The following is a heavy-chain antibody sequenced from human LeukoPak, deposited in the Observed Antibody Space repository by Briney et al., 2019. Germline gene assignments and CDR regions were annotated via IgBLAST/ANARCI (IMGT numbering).Heavy chain of an antibody. Sequence: GASVKVSCKASGYTFTSYDINWVRQATGQGLEWMGWMNPNSGNTGYAQKFQGRVTMTRNTSISTAYMELSSLRSEDTAVYYCARVVYGKGPFDYWGQGTLVTVSS. J-gene: IGHJ4*02. V-gene: IGHV1-8*01. CDR1: GYTFTSYD. D-gene: IGHD3-10*01. CDR3: ARVVYGKGPFDY. CDR2: MNPNSGNT.